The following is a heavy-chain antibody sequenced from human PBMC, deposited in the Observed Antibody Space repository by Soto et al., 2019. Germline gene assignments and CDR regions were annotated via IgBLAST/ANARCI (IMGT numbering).Heavy chain of an antibody. CDR1: GFTFSSSA. CDR3: AKGYSSEWIS. Sequence: EVQLLESGGDLVQPGGSLRLSCAASGFTFSSSAMSWVRQAPGKGLEWVSGVSSSGGSTYHADSVKGRFTISRDNSKNTLYLQTTSLRAEDTAVYYCAKGYSSEWISWVQGTLVTVSS. D-gene: IGHD6-19*01. V-gene: IGHV3-23*01. CDR2: VSSSGGST. J-gene: IGHJ4*02.